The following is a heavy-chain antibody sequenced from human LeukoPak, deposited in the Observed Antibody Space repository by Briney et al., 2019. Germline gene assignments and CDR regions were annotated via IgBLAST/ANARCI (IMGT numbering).Heavy chain of an antibody. CDR3: ARGYYYDSSGHQIDY. CDR2: ISYDGSNK. CDR1: GFTFSSYA. D-gene: IGHD3-22*01. J-gene: IGHJ4*02. Sequence: QTGGSLRLSCAASGFTFSSYAMHWVRQAPGKGLEWVAVISYDGSNKYYADSVKGRFTISRDNSKNTLYLQMNSLRAEDTAVYYCARGYYYDSSGHQIDYWGQGTLVTVSS. V-gene: IGHV3-30*01.